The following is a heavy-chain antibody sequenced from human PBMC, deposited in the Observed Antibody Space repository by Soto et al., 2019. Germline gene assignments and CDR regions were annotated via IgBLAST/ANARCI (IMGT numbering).Heavy chain of an antibody. CDR2: ISYDGNNK. V-gene: IGHV3-30-3*01. CDR3: AGLYDYYFDS. CDR1: GFTFSSYA. Sequence: QVQLLESGGGVVQPGRSLRLSCATSGFTFSSYAIHWVRQAPGKGLEWVACISYDGNNKYYADSVRGRFTISRDNSMNTLYLQMNSLRAEDTAIYYCAGLYDYYFDSWGQGTLVTVSS. D-gene: IGHD3-16*01. J-gene: IGHJ4*02.